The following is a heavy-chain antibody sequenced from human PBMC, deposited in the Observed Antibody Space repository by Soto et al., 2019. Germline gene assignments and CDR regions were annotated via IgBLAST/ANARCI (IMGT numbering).Heavy chain of an antibody. J-gene: IGHJ5*02. CDR3: ARRKDYYGSASHWWFDP. V-gene: IGHV4-30-2*01. Sequence: SETLSLTCAVSGGSISSGGYSWSWIRQPPGKGLEWIGYIYHSGSTYYNPSLKSRVTISVDRSKNQFSLHLTSVTAADTAVYYCARRKDYYGSASHWWFDPWGQGTLVTVSS. CDR1: GGSISSGGYS. CDR2: IYHSGST. D-gene: IGHD3-10*01.